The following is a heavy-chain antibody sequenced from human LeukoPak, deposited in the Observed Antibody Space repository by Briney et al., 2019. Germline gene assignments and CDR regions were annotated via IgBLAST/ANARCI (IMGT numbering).Heavy chain of an antibody. V-gene: IGHV3-33*01. CDR1: GFTFSSYG. D-gene: IGHD1-26*01. CDR2: IWYDGSNK. J-gene: IGHJ4*02. Sequence: GRSLRLSCAASGFTFSSYGMHWVRQAPGKGLEWVAVIWYDGSNKYYADSVKGRFTISRDNSKNTLYLQMNSLRAEDTAVYYCARAGPLWERLGYYFDYWGQGTLVTVSS. CDR3: ARAGPLWERLGYYFDY.